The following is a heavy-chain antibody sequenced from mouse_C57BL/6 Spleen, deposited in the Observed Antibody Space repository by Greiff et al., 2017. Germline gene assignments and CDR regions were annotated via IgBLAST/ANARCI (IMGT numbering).Heavy chain of an antibody. CDR1: GYTFTDYN. V-gene: IGHV1-18*01. D-gene: IGHD1-1*01. CDR2: INPNNGGT. J-gene: IGHJ2*01. CDR3: ARGYYGSRGYFDY. Sequence: VQLQQSGPELVKPGASVKIPCKASGYTFTDYNMDWVKQSHGKSLEWIGDINPNNGGTIYNQKFKGKATLTVDKSSSTAYMELRRLTSEDTAVXYCARGYYGSRGYFDYWGQGTTLTVSS.